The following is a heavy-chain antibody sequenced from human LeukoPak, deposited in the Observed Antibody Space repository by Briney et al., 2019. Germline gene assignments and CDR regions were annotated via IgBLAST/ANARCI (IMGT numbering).Heavy chain of an antibody. Sequence: PGGSLRLSCAASEFSFSSYAMSWVRQAPGKGLEGVSGITSGGTTYYADSVKGRFTISRDNSKNTLFLQMNSLRAEDTAVYYCANSIGYFDLWGRGTLVTVPS. D-gene: IGHD2-21*01. J-gene: IGHJ2*01. CDR1: EFSFSSYA. V-gene: IGHV3-23*01. CDR3: ANSIGYFDL. CDR2: ITSGGTT.